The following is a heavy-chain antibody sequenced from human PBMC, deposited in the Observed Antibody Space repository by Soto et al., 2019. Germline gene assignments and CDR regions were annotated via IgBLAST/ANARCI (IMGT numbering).Heavy chain of an antibody. J-gene: IGHJ4*02. V-gene: IGHV4-39*01. CDR3: ACYLQLWELY. CDR1: GGSISSSSYY. D-gene: IGHD5-18*01. Sequence: QLQLQESGPGLEKPSETLSLTCTVSGGSISSSSYYWGWIRQPPGKGLEWIGSIYYSGSTYYNPSLKSRVTISVDTSKNQFSLKLSSVTAADTAVYYCACYLQLWELYWGQGTLVTVSS. CDR2: IYYSGST.